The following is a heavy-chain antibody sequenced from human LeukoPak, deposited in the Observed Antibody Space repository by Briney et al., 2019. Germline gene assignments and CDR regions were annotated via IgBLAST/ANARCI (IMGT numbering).Heavy chain of an antibody. V-gene: IGHV4-38-2*01. CDR3: ARVTYVDDMLYQYFVY. J-gene: IGHJ4*02. CDR1: SYSISSGSY. CDR2: IFHSGNS. D-gene: IGHD4-17*01. Sequence: PSETLSLTCAVSSYSISSGSYWGWIRQSPGKGLEWVGSIFHSGNSYYNPSLKSRLTMSVDTSKNQFSLKLTSVTAADTALYYCARVTYVDDMLYQYFVYWGQEILVTVSS.